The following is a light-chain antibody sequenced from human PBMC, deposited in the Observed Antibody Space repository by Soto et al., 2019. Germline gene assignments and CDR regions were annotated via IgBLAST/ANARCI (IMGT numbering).Light chain of an antibody. CDR2: AAS. CDR1: QSISSY. V-gene: IGKV1-39*01. CDR3: QQSYSTTRT. Sequence: DIQMTQSPSSLSASVGDRVTITCRASQSISSYLNWYQQKPGKAPKLLIYAASSLQIGVPSRFSGSGSGTDFTLTISILQPEDFATYYCQQSYSTTRTFGQGTKVEI. J-gene: IGKJ1*01.